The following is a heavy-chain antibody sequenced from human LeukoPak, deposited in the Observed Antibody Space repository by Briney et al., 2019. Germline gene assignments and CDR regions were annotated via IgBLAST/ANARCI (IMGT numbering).Heavy chain of an antibody. Sequence: GGSLRLSCAASGFTFSSYGMHWVRQAPGKGLEWVSAISGSGGSTYYADSVKGRFTISRDNSKNTLYLQMNSLRAEDTAVYYCANLKTNSRSVDYWGQGTLVTVSS. CDR3: ANLKTNSRSVDY. V-gene: IGHV3-23*01. D-gene: IGHD6-13*01. J-gene: IGHJ4*02. CDR2: ISGSGGST. CDR1: GFTFSSYG.